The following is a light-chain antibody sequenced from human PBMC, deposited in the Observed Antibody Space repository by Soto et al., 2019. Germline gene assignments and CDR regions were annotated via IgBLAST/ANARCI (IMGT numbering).Light chain of an antibody. V-gene: IGKV3-15*01. Sequence: ILLTQSPGTLSLSPGERATLSCRASQSVSSYLAWYQQKPGQAPRLLMYDAILRAAGIPARLSGSWSGTEFTLTINSLQSEDFALYYCQQYDAWPLSFGGGTKVDIK. CDR2: DAI. J-gene: IGKJ4*01. CDR3: QQYDAWPLS. CDR1: QSVSSY.